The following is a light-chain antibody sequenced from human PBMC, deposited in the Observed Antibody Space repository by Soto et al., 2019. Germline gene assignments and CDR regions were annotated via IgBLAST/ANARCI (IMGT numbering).Light chain of an antibody. J-gene: IGLJ1*01. V-gene: IGLV2-8*01. CDR2: DVT. CDR3: SSYTDTKSLV. CDR1: SSDIGGYNS. Sequence: QSVLTQSPSASGSPGQSVTISCTGTSSDIGGYNSVSWYQQHPGKAPKAMIYDVTKRPSGVPDRFSGSKSGNTASLTVSALQAEDEADYYCSSYTDTKSLVFGTGTKVTVL.